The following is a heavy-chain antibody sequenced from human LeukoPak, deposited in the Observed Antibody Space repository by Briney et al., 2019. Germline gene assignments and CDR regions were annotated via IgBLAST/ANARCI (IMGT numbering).Heavy chain of an antibody. Sequence: GGSLRLSCAASGFTFSNYAMSWVRQAPGKGLEWVSGISSNGASTYYRDSMKGRFTISRDNSKNTVYLQMNSLRDEDTAVYYCARDRPLDYWGQGTLVTVSS. CDR2: ISSNGAST. J-gene: IGHJ4*02. V-gene: IGHV3-23*01. CDR3: ARDRPLDY. CDR1: GFTFSNYA.